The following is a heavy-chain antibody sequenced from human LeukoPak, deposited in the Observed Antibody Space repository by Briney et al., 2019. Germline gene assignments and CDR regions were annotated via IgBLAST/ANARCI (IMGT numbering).Heavy chain of an antibody. V-gene: IGHV3-33*01. D-gene: IGHD3-22*01. CDR3: ARGLGQYYDSSGPTGGELLFDY. J-gene: IGHJ4*02. CDR2: IWYDGSNK. Sequence: QPGRSLRLSCAASGFTFSSYGMHRVRQAPGKGLEWVAVIWYDGSNKYYADSVKGRFTISRDNSKNTLYLQMNSLRAEDTAVYYCARGLGQYYDSSGPTGGELLFDYWGQGTLV. CDR1: GFTFSSYG.